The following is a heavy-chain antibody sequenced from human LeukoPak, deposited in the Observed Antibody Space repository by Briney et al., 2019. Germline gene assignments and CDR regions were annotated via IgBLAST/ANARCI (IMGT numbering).Heavy chain of an antibody. D-gene: IGHD3-22*01. J-gene: IGHJ4*02. CDR2: IGSGTVYI. V-gene: IGHV3-21*01. CDR3: ASYRDTSGYGRY. CDR1: EFNFSSYS. Sequence: GGSLRLSCAASEFNFSSYSMNWVRQAPGRGLEWVSSIGSGTVYIYYADSVKGRFTISRDNAKNSLYLQMNSLRAEDTAVYYCASYRDTSGYGRYWGQGTLVTVSS.